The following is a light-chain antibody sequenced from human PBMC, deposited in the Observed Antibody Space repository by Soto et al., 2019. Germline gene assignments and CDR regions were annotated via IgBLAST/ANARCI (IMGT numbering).Light chain of an antibody. J-gene: IGKJ2*01. Sequence: EIVMTQSPATLSVSPGERATLSCRASQSINNNLAWYQQKPGQAPSLLIYGASSRATGVPARFSGSGSGTEFTLTISSLQSEDVAVYYCQQYYSTPYTFGQGTKLEIK. CDR2: GAS. CDR3: QQYYSTPYT. CDR1: QSINNN. V-gene: IGKV3-15*01.